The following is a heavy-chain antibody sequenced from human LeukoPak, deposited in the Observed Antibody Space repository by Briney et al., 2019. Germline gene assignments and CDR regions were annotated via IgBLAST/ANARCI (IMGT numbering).Heavy chain of an antibody. J-gene: IGHJ4*02. D-gene: IGHD3-22*01. V-gene: IGHV7-4-1*02. CDR1: GYTFTRNA. CDR3: ARRNSSGYNPSPLGH. Sequence: ASVKVSCKASGYTFTRNALNWVRQAPGQGLDWMGWINPNTGNPTYAQGFTGRFVFSLDTSVSTAYLRITSLKAEDTAVYYCARRNSSGYNPSPLGHWGQGTLVTVSS. CDR2: INPNTGNP.